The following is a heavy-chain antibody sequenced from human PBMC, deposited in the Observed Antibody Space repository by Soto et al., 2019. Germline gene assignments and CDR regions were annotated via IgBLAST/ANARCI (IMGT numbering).Heavy chain of an antibody. D-gene: IGHD3-9*01. CDR3: ARGGHYDILTGYYSYYYYYGMDV. Sequence: SDTLSLTCTVSCGSISRYYWNWIRQPPGKGLEWIGYIYYSGSTNYNPSLKSRVTISVDTSKNQFSLKLSSVTAADTAVYYCARGGHYDILTGYYSYYYYYGMDVWGQGTTVT. CDR1: CGSISRYY. J-gene: IGHJ6*02. V-gene: IGHV4-59*12. CDR2: IYYSGST.